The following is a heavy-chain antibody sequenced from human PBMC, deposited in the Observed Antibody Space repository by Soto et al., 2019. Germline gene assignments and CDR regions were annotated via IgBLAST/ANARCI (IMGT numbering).Heavy chain of an antibody. V-gene: IGHV3-33*01. CDR1: GFTFSSYG. CDR2: IWYDGSNK. Sequence: QVQLVESGGVVVQPGRSLRLSCAASGFTFSSYGMHWVRQAPGKGLEWVAVIWYDGSNKYYADSVKGRFTISRDNSKNTLYLQMNSLRAEDTAVYYCARGGYGSGSYLDYWGQGTLVTVSS. CDR3: ARGGYGSGSYLDY. D-gene: IGHD3-10*01. J-gene: IGHJ4*02.